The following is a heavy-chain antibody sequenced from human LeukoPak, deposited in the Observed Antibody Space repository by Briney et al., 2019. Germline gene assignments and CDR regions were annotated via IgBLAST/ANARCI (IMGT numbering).Heavy chain of an antibody. CDR2: IYYSGST. Sequence: SETLSLTCTVSGGSISSYYWSWIRQPPGKGLEWIGYIYYSGSTNYNPSLKSRVTISVDTSKNQFSLKLSSVTAAGTAVYYCARGGGLDIVVVVAATGGWFDPWGQGTLVTVSS. J-gene: IGHJ5*02. CDR3: ARGGGLDIVVVVAATGGWFDP. CDR1: GGSISSYY. D-gene: IGHD2-15*01. V-gene: IGHV4-59*01.